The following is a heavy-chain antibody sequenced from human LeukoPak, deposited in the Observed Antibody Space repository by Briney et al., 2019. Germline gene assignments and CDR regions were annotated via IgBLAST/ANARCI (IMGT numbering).Heavy chain of an antibody. J-gene: IGHJ4*02. CDR2: IKKDGSEK. CDR3: ARHLSGVTGYTYGRGIDY. D-gene: IGHD5-18*01. V-gene: IGHV3-7*01. Sequence: GGSLRLSCAASGFTFSSYFMGWVRQAPGKGLEWVANIKKDGSEKYYVDSVKGRFTISRDNAKKSLYLQMNSLRAEDTAVYYCARHLSGVTGYTYGRGIDYWGQGTLVTVSS. CDR1: GFTFSSYF.